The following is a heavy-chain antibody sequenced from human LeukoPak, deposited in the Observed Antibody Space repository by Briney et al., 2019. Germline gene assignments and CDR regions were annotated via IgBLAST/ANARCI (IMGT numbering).Heavy chain of an antibody. CDR1: GFTFSSYW. CDR3: ARVRGIAARPPYYFDY. CDR2: INWNGGST. V-gene: IGHV3-20*01. J-gene: IGHJ4*02. Sequence: GGSLRLSCVASGFTFSSYWMTWVRQAPGKGLEWVSGINWNGGSTGYADSVKGRFTTSRDNAKNSLYLQMNSLRAEDTALYHCARVRGIAARPPYYFDYWGQGTLVTVSS. D-gene: IGHD6-6*01.